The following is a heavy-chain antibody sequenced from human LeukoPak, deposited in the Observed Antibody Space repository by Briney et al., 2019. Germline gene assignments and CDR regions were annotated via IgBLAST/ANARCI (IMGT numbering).Heavy chain of an antibody. CDR3: AREGITTFDY. CDR2: INPSGGST. Sequence: ASVKVSCKASGYTFTSYYMHWVRQAPGQGLEWMGIINPSGGSTSYAQKFQGRVTMTRNTSISTAYMELSSLRSEDTAVYYCAREGITTFDYWGQGTLVTVSS. V-gene: IGHV1-46*01. CDR1: GYTFTSYY. D-gene: IGHD3-10*01. J-gene: IGHJ4*02.